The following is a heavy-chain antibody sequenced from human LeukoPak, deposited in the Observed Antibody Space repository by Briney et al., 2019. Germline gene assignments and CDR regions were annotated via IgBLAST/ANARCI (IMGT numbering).Heavy chain of an antibody. Sequence: SVKVSCKASGGTFSSYAISWVRQAPGQGLEWMGRIIPILGIANYAQKFQGGVTITADKSTSTAYMELSSLRSEDTAVYYCARDQVPSIAARPWNNWFDPWGQGTLVTVSS. CDR3: ARDQVPSIAARPWNNWFDP. J-gene: IGHJ5*02. V-gene: IGHV1-69*04. D-gene: IGHD6-6*01. CDR2: IIPILGIA. CDR1: GGTFSSYA.